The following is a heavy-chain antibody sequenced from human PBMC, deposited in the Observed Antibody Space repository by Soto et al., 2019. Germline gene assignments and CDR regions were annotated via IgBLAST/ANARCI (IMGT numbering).Heavy chain of an antibody. Sequence: SETLSLTCAVYGGSFSGYYWSWIRQPPGKGLEWIGEINHSGSTNYNPSLKSRVTISVDTSKNQFSLKLSSVTAADTAVYYCARGAPETVVVAATPRNGYFQHWGQGTLVTVSS. J-gene: IGHJ1*01. CDR3: ARGAPETVVVAATPRNGYFQH. CDR1: GGSFSGYY. V-gene: IGHV4-34*01. D-gene: IGHD2-15*01. CDR2: INHSGST.